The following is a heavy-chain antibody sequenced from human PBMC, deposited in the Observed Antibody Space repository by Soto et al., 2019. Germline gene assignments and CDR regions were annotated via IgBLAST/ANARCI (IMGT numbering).Heavy chain of an antibody. D-gene: IGHD2-21*01. J-gene: IGHJ5*02. V-gene: IGHV4-31*03. CDR2: IYYIGST. CDR1: CGSISSGGYY. Sequence: QVQLQESGPGLVKPSQTLSLTCSVSCGSISSGGYYWSCIRQPPGKGLEWIGYIYYIGSTYYNPCRKTCVTISVDTSMNHFSLKHSSLTAADTAVYSGARNSDHNCGTAAYPWGQGTLVTVSS. CDR3: ARNSDHNCGTAAYP.